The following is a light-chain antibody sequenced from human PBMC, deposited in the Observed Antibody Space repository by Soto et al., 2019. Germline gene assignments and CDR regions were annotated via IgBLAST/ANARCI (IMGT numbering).Light chain of an antibody. CDR3: QQYNSYPET. CDR2: DAS. V-gene: IGKV1-5*01. Sequence: DIQITHSPSALSASVGDRVTITCRASQGISSWLAWYQQKPGKAPKPLIYDASSLESGVPSRFSGSGSGTEFTLTISSLQPDDFATYYCQQYNSYPETFGQGTKVDNK. J-gene: IGKJ1*01. CDR1: QGISSW.